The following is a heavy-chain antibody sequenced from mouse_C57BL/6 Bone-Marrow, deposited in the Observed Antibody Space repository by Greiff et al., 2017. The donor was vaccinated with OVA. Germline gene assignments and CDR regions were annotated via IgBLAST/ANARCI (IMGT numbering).Heavy chain of an antibody. D-gene: IGHD1-1*01. CDR1: GYTFTSYW. CDR3: ASRGGYYYGSSPYY. J-gene: IGHJ2*01. CDR2: INPSDSYT. V-gene: IGHV1-59*01. Sequence: QVQLQQPGAELVRPGTSVKLSCKASGYTFTSYWMHWVKQRPGQGLEWIGVINPSDSYTNYNQKFKGKATLTVGTSSSTAYMQLSSLTSEDSAVDYCASRGGYYYGSSPYYWGQGTTLTVSS.